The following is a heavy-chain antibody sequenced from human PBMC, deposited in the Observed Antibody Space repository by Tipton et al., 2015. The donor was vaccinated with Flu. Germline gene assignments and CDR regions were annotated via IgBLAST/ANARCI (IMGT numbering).Heavy chain of an antibody. D-gene: IGHD3-3*01. CDR2: IYYSGST. Sequence: TLSLTCTVSGGSISSYYWSWIRQPPGKGLEWIGYIYYSGSTNYNPSLKSRVTISVDTSKNQFSLKLSSVTAADTAVYYCARLASFWSGPYSYGMDVWGQGTTVTVSS. J-gene: IGHJ6*02. CDR1: GGSISSYY. CDR3: ARLASFWSGPYSYGMDV. V-gene: IGHV4-59*08.